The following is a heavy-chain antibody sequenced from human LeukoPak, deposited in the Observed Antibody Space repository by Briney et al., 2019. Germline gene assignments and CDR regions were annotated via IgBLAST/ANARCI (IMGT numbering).Heavy chain of an antibody. CDR1: GYTFTSYG. CDR3: ARGGGGLSGNYDILTGLFDY. V-gene: IGHV1-18*01. D-gene: IGHD3-9*01. CDR2: ISAYNGNT. J-gene: IGHJ4*02. Sequence: ASVKVFCKASGYTFTSYGISWVRQAPGQGLEWMGWISAYNGNTNYAQKLQGRVTMTTDTSTSTAYMELRSLRSDDTAVYYCARGGGGLSGNYDILTGLFDYWGQGTLVTVSS.